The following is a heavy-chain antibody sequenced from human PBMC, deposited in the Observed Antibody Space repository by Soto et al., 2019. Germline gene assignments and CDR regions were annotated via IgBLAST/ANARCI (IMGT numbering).Heavy chain of an antibody. J-gene: IGHJ4*02. Sequence: EVQLLESGGGLVQPGGSLRLACAASGFSFSSYAMVWVRQAPGKGLEWVSVISARGGRSYFADSAKGRFTISRDNSKNALSLEMNSLRAEDTATYFCAKGSIENSASVDHWGQRTLVLVSS. CDR3: AKGSIENSASVDH. D-gene: IGHD1-26*01. CDR1: GFSFSSYA. V-gene: IGHV3-23*01. CDR2: ISARGGRS.